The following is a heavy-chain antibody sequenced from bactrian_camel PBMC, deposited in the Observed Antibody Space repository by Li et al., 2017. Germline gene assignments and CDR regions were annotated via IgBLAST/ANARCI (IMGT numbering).Heavy chain of an antibody. Sequence: VQLVESGVVSVQPVFSLTLFCGSSWHTYSSNCKGWFRQSPGNDREGVAAIATRGTTTYYADSVKGRFTISQDTAKNTVYLSMNNLKPEDSAMYYCAADSLLGGSWGAEVDSFGYNHWGQGTQVTVS. CDR2: IATRGTTT. J-gene: IGHJ4*01. CDR3: AADSLLGGSWGAEVDSFGYNH. V-gene: IGHV3S40*01. D-gene: IGHD6*01. CDR1: WHTYSSNC.